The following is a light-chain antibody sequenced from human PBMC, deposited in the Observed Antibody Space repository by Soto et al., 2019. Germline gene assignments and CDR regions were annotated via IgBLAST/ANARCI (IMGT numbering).Light chain of an antibody. J-gene: IGKJ1*01. CDR2: EAS. CDR1: QDISDH. V-gene: IGKV1-27*01. Sequence: DFQMTQSQSSLSASVGDRVTITCRASQDISDHLAWYQHKPGKVPKLLIYEASTLQSGVTSRFSGGGSGTDFTLTISSLQPEDVATYYCQKYNRTPRTFGQGTKVELK. CDR3: QKYNRTPRT.